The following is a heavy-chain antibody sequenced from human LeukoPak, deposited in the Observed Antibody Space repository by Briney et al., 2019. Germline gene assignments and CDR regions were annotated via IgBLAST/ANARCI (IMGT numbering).Heavy chain of an antibody. V-gene: IGHV4-4*09. CDR2: IQTSGNT. CDR3: ARHSRNYRHYYYMDV. J-gene: IGHJ6*03. CDR1: VGSISSYY. Sequence: SETLCLTCAVSVGSISSYYCSWIRQPPGKGLEWIGYIQTSGNTHYTPSLKSPVTISLDTSTNPSSLKLSSVTAAATALYYCARHSRNYRHYYYMDVWGKGTTVTVSS. D-gene: IGHD4-11*01.